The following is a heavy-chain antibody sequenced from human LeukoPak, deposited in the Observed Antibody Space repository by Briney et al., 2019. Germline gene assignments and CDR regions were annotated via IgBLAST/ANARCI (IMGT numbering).Heavy chain of an antibody. V-gene: IGHV3-30*01. Sequence: GGSLRLSCAASGFTFSSYAVSWVRQAPGKGLEWVAVISYDGSNKYYADSVKGRFTISRDNSKNTLYLQMNSLRAEDTAVYYCAREDRYQLRSPRSEGGIDYWGQGTLVTVSS. CDR3: AREDRYQLRSPRSEGGIDY. CDR1: GFTFSSYA. CDR2: ISYDGSNK. D-gene: IGHD2-2*01. J-gene: IGHJ4*02.